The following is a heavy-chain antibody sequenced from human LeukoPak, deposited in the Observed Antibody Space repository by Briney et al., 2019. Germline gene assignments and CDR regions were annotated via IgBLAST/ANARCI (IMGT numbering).Heavy chain of an antibody. CDR3: AAIVGATGWFDP. Sequence: SQTLSLTCTVSGGSISSGSYYWSWIRQPPGKGLEWIGYIYHSGSTYYNPSLKSRVTISVDRSKNQFSLKLSSVTAADTAVYYCAAIVGATGWFDPWGQGTLVTVSS. J-gene: IGHJ5*02. CDR2: IYHSGST. V-gene: IGHV4-30-2*01. CDR1: GGSISSGSYY. D-gene: IGHD1-26*01.